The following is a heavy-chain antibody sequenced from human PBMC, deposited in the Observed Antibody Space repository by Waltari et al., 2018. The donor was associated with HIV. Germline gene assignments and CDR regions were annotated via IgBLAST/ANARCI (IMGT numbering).Heavy chain of an antibody. Sequence: QVQLVESGGGVVQPGTSLRLSCAASGFFLSSTGMHGVRQAPGKGLEWVALTSFDEKNADYGDSVKGRFTVSRDNSKNTLYLEVSSLSAEDTAVYFCAKDVSYSTEWPAYWGQGTQVTVSS. CDR3: AKDVSYSTEWPAY. CDR2: TSFDEKNA. J-gene: IGHJ4*02. V-gene: IGHV3-30*18. D-gene: IGHD2-8*02. CDR1: GFFLSSTG.